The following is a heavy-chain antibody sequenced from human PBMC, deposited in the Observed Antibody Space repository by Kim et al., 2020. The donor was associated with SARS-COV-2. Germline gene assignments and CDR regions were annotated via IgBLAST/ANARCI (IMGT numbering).Heavy chain of an antibody. CDR3: TTESSSFDGGNFDY. Sequence: ATVKGRFTISRDDSKNTLYLQMNSLKTEDTAVYYCTTESSSFDGGNFDYWGQGTLVTVSS. D-gene: IGHD6-13*01. J-gene: IGHJ4*02. V-gene: IGHV3-15*01.